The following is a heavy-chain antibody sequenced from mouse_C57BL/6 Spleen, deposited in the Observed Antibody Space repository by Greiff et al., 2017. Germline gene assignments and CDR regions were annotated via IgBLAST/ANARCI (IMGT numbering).Heavy chain of an antibody. D-gene: IGHD1-1*01. V-gene: IGHV2-6-1*01. Sequence: QVQLQQSGPGLVAPSPSLSISCTASGFSLTSYGVHWVRQTPGKGLEWLVVIWSDGSTTYNSALKSRLSISKDNSKGQVFLKMNSLQTNDTATYYCARHEGYYYGSRGMDYWGQGTSVTVSS. CDR2: IWSDGST. J-gene: IGHJ4*01. CDR3: ARHEGYYYGSRGMDY. CDR1: GFSLTSYG.